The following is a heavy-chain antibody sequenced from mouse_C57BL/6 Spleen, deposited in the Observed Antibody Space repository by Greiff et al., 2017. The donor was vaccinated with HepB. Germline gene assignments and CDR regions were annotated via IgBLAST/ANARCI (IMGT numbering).Heavy chain of an antibody. Sequence: DVKLVESGGGLVKPGGSLKLSCAASGFTFSSYTMSWVRQTPEKRLEWVATISGGGGNTYYPDSVKGRFTISRDNAKNTLYLQMSSLRSEDTALYYCARGPYYGSSYGYFDVWGTGTTVTVSS. J-gene: IGHJ1*03. D-gene: IGHD1-1*01. CDR3: ARGPYYGSSYGYFDV. CDR2: ISGGGGNT. CDR1: GFTFSSYT. V-gene: IGHV5-9*01.